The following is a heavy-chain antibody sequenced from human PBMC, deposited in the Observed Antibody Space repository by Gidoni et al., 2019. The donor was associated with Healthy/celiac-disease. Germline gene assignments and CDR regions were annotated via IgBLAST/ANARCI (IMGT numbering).Heavy chain of an antibody. D-gene: IGHD3-10*01. CDR2: ISGSGCST. Sequence: EVQLLEYGGGLVQPGGSLRLSCAASGFTFSSYAMRWVRQAPGNGLECVSAISGSGCSTYYADSVKGRFTISRDNSKNTLYLQMNRLRAEDTAVYYCAKEEVYYGSGSYYNRWGQGTLVTVSS. CDR1: GFTFSSYA. CDR3: AKEEVYYGSGSYYNR. V-gene: IGHV3-23*01. J-gene: IGHJ5*02.